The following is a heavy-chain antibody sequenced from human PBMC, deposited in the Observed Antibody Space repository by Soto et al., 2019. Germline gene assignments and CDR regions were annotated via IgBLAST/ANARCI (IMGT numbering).Heavy chain of an antibody. Sequence: SQTLSLTCAISGDSVSSNAAAWNWIRSSPSRGLEWLGRTYYRSNWRHDYAVSVKSRITVNPDTSKNHFSLQLNSVTPDDTAVYYCARGVAGSGFDLWGQGTLVTVSS. D-gene: IGHD6-19*01. CDR2: TYYRSNWRH. J-gene: IGHJ4*02. CDR1: GDSVSSNAAA. V-gene: IGHV6-1*01. CDR3: ARGVAGSGFDL.